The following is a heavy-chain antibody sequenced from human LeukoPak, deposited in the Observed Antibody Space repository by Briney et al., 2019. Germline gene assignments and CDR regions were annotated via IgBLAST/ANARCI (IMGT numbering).Heavy chain of an antibody. CDR2: ISSSSRDI. Sequence: GGSLRLPCTASGFTFCTHSMNWVRQAPGEGLEWVSCISSSSRDIKHADSVKGRFTISRENAKNSLYLQLSSLRAEDTAVYYCARVPGGLEWADFDYWGQGTLVTVSS. J-gene: IGHJ4*02. CDR3: ARVPGGLEWADFDY. D-gene: IGHD3-3*01. V-gene: IGHV3-21*01. CDR1: GFTFCTHS.